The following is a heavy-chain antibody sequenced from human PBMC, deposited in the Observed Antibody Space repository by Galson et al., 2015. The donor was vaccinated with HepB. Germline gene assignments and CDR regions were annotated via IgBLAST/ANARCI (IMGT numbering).Heavy chain of an antibody. CDR2: IWYDGSNK. V-gene: IGHV3-33*08. CDR1: GFTFSSYG. J-gene: IGHJ4*02. CDR3: ARGYGSGSYWADY. Sequence: SLRLSCAASGFTFSSYGMHWVRQAPGKGLEWVAVIWYDGSNKYYADSVKGRFTISRDNSKNTLYLQMNSLRAEDTAVYYCARGYGSGSYWADYWGQGTLVTVSS. D-gene: IGHD3-10*01.